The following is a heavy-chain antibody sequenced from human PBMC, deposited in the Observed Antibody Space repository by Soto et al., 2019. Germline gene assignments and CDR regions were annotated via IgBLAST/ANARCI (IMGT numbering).Heavy chain of an antibody. CDR3: AKELSEFRYDFWSGYPAHHYYYGMDV. CDR1: GLTFSSYG. D-gene: IGHD3-3*01. CDR2: ISYDGSNK. V-gene: IGHV3-30*18. J-gene: IGHJ6*02. Sequence: GGSLRLSCAASGLTFSSYGMHWVRQAPGKGLEWVAVISYDGSNKYYADSVKGRFTISRDNSKNTLYLQMNSLRAEDTAVYYCAKELSEFRYDFWSGYPAHHYYYGMDVWGQGTTVTVSS.